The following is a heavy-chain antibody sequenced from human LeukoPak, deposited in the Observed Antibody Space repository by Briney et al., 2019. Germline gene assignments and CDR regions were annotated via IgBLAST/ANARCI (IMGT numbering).Heavy chain of an antibody. D-gene: IGHD4-17*01. J-gene: IGHJ4*02. CDR3: ARGGFHGDSDY. CDR1: GYTFTHFG. V-gene: IGHV1-18*01. Sequence: ASVKVSCKASGYTFTHFGINWVRQAPGQGLEWVGWISGYNGNRNYAQNLQDRVTMTTDTSTSTAYMEVRSLRSDDTAVYYCARGGFHGDSDYWGQGTLVIVSS. CDR2: ISGYNGNR.